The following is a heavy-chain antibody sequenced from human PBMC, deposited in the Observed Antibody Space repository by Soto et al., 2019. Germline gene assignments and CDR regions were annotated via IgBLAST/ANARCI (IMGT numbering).Heavy chain of an antibody. V-gene: IGHV1-3*01. J-gene: IGHJ6*02. D-gene: IGHD2-21*02. CDR1: GYTFTSYA. Sequence: GPSVKVSCKASGYTFTSYAMHWVRQAPGQRLEWMGWINAGNGNTKYSQKFQGRVTITRDTSASTAYMELSSLRSEDTAVYYCARDRVVVTAIRYYGMDVWGQGTTVTVSS. CDR2: INAGNGNT. CDR3: ARDRVVVTAIRYYGMDV.